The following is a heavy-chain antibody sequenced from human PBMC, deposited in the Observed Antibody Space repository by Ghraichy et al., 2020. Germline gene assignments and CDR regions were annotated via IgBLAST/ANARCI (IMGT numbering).Heavy chain of an antibody. CDR2: INQSGST. CDR3: ARGRYCSGGSCYHWYFDL. J-gene: IGHJ2*01. D-gene: IGHD2-15*01. Sequence: SETLSLTCAVYGGSFSGYYWSWIRQPPGKGLEWIGEINQSGSTNYNPSLKSRVTISVDTSKTQFSLKLTSVTAADTTVYYCARGRYCSGGSCYHWYFDLWGRGTLVTVSS. CDR1: GGSFSGYY. V-gene: IGHV4-34*01.